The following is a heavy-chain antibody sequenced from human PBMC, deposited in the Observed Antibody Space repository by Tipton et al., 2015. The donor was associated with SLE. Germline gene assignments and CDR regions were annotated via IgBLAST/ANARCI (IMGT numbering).Heavy chain of an antibody. CDR2: ISTMTT. Sequence: SLRLSCAVSGFTFSSYSMNWVRQAPGKGLEGVSYISTMTTWYADSVKGRFTISRDSAQNSLDLQMNSLRAEDTAVYYCVRATEGAFDFWGQGTMVTVSS. CDR3: VRATEGAFDF. V-gene: IGHV3-48*01. CDR1: GFTFSSYS. J-gene: IGHJ3*01.